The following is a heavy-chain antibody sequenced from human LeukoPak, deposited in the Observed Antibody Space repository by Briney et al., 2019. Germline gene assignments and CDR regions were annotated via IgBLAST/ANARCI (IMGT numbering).Heavy chain of an antibody. Sequence: SETLSLTCAVYGVTFSGYYWSWIRQPPGKGLEWIGEINHSGSTNYNPSLKSRVTISVDTSKNQFSLKLSSVTAADTAVYYCARGSAGVLGRLFDYWGQGTLVTVSS. V-gene: IGHV4-34*01. CDR1: GVTFSGYY. CDR2: INHSGST. D-gene: IGHD6-19*01. J-gene: IGHJ4*02. CDR3: ARGSAGVLGRLFDY.